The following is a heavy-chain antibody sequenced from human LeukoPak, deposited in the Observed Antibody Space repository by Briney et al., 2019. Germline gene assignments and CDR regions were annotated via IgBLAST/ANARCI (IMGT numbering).Heavy chain of an antibody. CDR2: ISSSSSCI. CDR3: ARSIPSYYYDSSGPFDY. D-gene: IGHD3-22*01. Sequence: GGSLRLSCAASGFTSSSYSTNWGRRAPGEGLEWVSSISSSSSCISYSASVKGRFTISSDNAKNSLYLQMNSLRAEDTAVYYCARSIPSYYYDSSGPFDYWGQGTQVTDSS. V-gene: IGHV3-21*01. CDR1: GFTSSSYS. J-gene: IGHJ4*02.